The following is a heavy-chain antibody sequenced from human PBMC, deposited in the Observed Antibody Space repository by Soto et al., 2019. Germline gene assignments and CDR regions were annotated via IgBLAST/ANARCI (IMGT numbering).Heavy chain of an antibody. J-gene: IGHJ6*02. Sequence: EVQLVESGGGLIQPGGSLRLSCSASGFTVTSSYMSWVRQAPGLGLEWVSLIYTSGATEYADSVKGRFTISRDNSKNTLYLQMSSLRVEDTAVYHCAGARGSDYGVDVWGQGTTFTVSS. V-gene: IGHV3-53*01. D-gene: IGHD3-10*01. CDR3: AGARGSDYGVDV. CDR2: IYTSGAT. CDR1: GFTVTSSY.